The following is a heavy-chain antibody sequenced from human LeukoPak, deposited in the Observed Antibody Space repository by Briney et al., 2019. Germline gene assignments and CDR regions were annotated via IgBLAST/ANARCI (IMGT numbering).Heavy chain of an antibody. CDR3: ARAGIVVVPAAEGDYFDY. Sequence: SETLSLTCTVSGGSISSGGYYWSWIRQHPGKGLEWIGYIYYSGSTYYNPSLKSRVTISVDTSKNQFSLKLSSVTAADTAVYYCARAGIVVVPAAEGDYFDYWGQGTLVTVSS. V-gene: IGHV4-31*03. CDR2: IYYSGST. J-gene: IGHJ4*02. D-gene: IGHD2-2*01. CDR1: GGSISSGGYY.